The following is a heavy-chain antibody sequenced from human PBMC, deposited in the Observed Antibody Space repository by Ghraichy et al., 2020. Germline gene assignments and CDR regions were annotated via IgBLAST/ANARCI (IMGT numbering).Heavy chain of an antibody. Sequence: GESLNISCAASGLTFSGYWMSWVRQAPGKGLEWVANIKEDGSQKYYVDSVKGRFTISRDNAKNSLYLQMNSLRAEDTAVYYCARALSGYAYYFDCWGQGTLVTVSS. J-gene: IGHJ4*02. D-gene: IGHD2-2*01. V-gene: IGHV3-7*01. CDR2: IKEDGSQK. CDR1: GLTFSGYW. CDR3: ARALSGYAYYFDC.